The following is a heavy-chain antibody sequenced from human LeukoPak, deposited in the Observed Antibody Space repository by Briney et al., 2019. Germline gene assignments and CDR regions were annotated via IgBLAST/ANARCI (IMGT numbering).Heavy chain of an antibody. J-gene: IGHJ3*02. CDR3: ATPYSGGYHGLDI. V-gene: IGHV4-39*01. CDR2: IYYSGSI. Sequence: SETLSLTCTVSGGSISSSRYYWGWLRQPPGTGLEWIGSIYYSGSIYDNPSLRSRVTISVDTSRNQFSLKLSSVTAADTAVYYCATPYSGGYHGLDIWGQGTMITVSS. D-gene: IGHD1-26*01. CDR1: GGSISSSRYY.